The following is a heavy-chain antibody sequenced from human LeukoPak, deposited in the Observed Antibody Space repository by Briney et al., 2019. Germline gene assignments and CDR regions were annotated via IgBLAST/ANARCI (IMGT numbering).Heavy chain of an antibody. V-gene: IGHV3-15*01. CDR1: GFTFSNAW. CDR3: TTGYYGSGSYYS. CDR2: IKSKTDGGTT. D-gene: IGHD3-10*01. J-gene: IGHJ5*02. Sequence: PGGSLRLSCAASGFTFSNAWMSWVRQAPGKGLEWVGRIKSKTDGGTTDYAAPVKGRFTISRDGSKNTLYLQMNSLKTEDTAVYYCTTGYYGSGSYYSWGQGTLVTVSS.